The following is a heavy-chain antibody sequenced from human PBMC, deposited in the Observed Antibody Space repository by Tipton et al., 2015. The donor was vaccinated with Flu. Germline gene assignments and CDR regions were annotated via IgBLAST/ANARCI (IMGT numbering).Heavy chain of an antibody. Sequence: TLSLTCSVSGDSIGRAYCWGWIRQPPGKGLEWIGNICQSGSTYDNPSLKSRVTISVDTSKNQFSLRLNSVTPEDTAVYYCARSFYDYVWGSYRGNWFDPWGQGTLVTVSS. CDR2: ICQSGST. V-gene: IGHV4-38-2*01. CDR1: GDSIGRAYC. CDR3: ARSFYDYVWGSYRGNWFDP. J-gene: IGHJ5*02. D-gene: IGHD3-16*02.